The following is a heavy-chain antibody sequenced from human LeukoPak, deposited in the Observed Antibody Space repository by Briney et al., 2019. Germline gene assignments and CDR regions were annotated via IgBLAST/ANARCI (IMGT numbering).Heavy chain of an antibody. J-gene: IGHJ6*03. V-gene: IGHV3-21*01. CDR2: ISSSSTFI. D-gene: IGHD3-22*01. Sequence: PGGSLRLSCAASGFTFSRYSMNWLRQAPGKGLEWVASISSSSTFIYSPDSVKGRFTISRDNDKNSLFLKINSLRAEDTAIYYCARDYFDSSDYPQTYYYYYMDVWGKGTTVTVSS. CDR1: GFTFSRYS. CDR3: ARDYFDSSDYPQTYYYYYMDV.